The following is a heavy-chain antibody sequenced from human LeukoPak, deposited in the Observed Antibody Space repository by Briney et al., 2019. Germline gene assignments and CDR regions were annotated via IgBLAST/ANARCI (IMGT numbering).Heavy chain of an antibody. D-gene: IGHD2-21*01. CDR1: GGTFSSYA. CDR2: IIPILGIA. V-gene: IGHV1-69*04. Sequence: ASVKVSCKASGGTFSSYAISWVRQAPGQGLEWMGRIIPILGIANYAQKFQGRVTITADTSTSTAYMELSSLRSEDTAVYYCASSLCGGECYEKARYFQHWGQGTLVTVSS. CDR3: ASSLCGGECYEKARYFQH. J-gene: IGHJ1*01.